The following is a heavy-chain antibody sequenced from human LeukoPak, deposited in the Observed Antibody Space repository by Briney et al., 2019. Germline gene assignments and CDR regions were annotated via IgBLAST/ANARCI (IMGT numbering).Heavy chain of an antibody. J-gene: IGHJ4*02. D-gene: IGHD1-26*01. V-gene: IGHV1-69*02. Sequence: GASVKVSCKASGYTFTGYYMHWVRQAPGQGLEWMGRIIPILGIANYAQKFQGRVTITADKSTSTAYMELSSLRSEDTAVYYCARRDIVGATDYWGQGTLVTVSS. CDR3: ARRDIVGATDY. CDR1: GYTFTGYY. CDR2: IIPILGIA.